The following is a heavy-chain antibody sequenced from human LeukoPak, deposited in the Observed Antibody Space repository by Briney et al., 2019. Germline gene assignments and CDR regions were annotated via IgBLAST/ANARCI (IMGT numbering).Heavy chain of an antibody. CDR1: GGSISSSSYY. J-gene: IGHJ4*02. D-gene: IGHD6-19*01. V-gene: IGHV4-39*07. CDR3: ARGADNRISGFDY. CDR2: IYYSGST. Sequence: SETLSLTCTVSGGSISSSSYYWAWIRQPPGKGLEWIGSIYYSGSTYYNPSLKSRATISVDTSKNQFSLKLSSVTAADTAVYYCARGADNRISGFDYWGQGTLVTVSS.